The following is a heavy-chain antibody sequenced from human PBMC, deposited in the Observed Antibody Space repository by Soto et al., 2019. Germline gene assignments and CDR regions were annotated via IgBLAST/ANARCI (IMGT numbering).Heavy chain of an antibody. CDR1: GGSISSGDYY. CDR2: IYYSGST. V-gene: IGHV4-30-4*01. J-gene: IGHJ6*02. Sequence: SETLSLTCTVSGGSISSGDYYWSWIRQPPGKGLEWIGYIYYSGSTYYNPSLKSRVTISVDTSKNQFSLKLSSVTAADTAVYYCAREGNYEGGMGVWGQGTTVTVSS. CDR3: AREGNYEGGMGV. D-gene: IGHD1-7*01.